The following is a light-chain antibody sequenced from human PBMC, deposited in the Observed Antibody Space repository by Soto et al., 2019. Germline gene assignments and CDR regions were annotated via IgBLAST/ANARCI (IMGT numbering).Light chain of an antibody. Sequence: EIVMTQSPATLSVSPGERATLSCRASQSIGSSLAWYQLKPGQAPRLLITGASTRATGIPARFSGSGSGTEFTLTISSLQSEDFAVYYCQQYHNWPYTFGQGTKLEIK. CDR1: QSIGSS. CDR3: QQYHNWPYT. V-gene: IGKV3-15*01. J-gene: IGKJ2*01. CDR2: GAS.